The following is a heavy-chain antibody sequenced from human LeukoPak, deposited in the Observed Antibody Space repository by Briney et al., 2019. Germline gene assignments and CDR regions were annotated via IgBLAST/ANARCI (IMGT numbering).Heavy chain of an antibody. D-gene: IGHD3-22*01. Sequence: ASVKVSCKVSGYTLTELSMHWVRQAPGKGLEWMGGFDPEDGETIYAQKFQGRVTMTEDTSTDTANMELSSLRSEDTAVYYCATASVMDYYDSSGYYYGYWGQGTLVTVSS. J-gene: IGHJ4*02. CDR2: FDPEDGET. CDR1: GYTLTELS. CDR3: ATASVMDYYDSSGYYYGY. V-gene: IGHV1-24*01.